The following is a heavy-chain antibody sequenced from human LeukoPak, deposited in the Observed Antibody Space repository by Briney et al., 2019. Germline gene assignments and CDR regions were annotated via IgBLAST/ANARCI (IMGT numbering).Heavy chain of an antibody. Sequence: ASVKVSCKASGYTFTSYGIGWVRQAPGQGLEWMGWISAYNGNTNYAQKLQGRVTMTTDTSTSTAYMELRSLRSDDTAVYYCARGVVVVPAAILAFDIWGQGTMVTVSS. D-gene: IGHD2-2*01. CDR3: ARGVVVVPAAILAFDI. CDR2: ISAYNGNT. V-gene: IGHV1-18*01. J-gene: IGHJ3*02. CDR1: GYTFTSYG.